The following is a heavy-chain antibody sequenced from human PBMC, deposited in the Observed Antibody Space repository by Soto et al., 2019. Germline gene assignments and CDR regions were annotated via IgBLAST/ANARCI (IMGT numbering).Heavy chain of an antibody. CDR1: GYTLTSYY. D-gene: IGHD3-3*01. CDR2: IDPSGGST. J-gene: IGHJ4*02. V-gene: IGHV1-46*01. Sequence: GASVKVSCKTSGYTLTSYYMFWVRQAPGQGLEWVGIIDPSGGSTAYAETFQGRVTMTRDTSTSTVYMELSSLRSDDTAVYYCAREAFWSGSHLRYFDYWGQGTLVTVSS. CDR3: AREAFWSGSHLRYFDY.